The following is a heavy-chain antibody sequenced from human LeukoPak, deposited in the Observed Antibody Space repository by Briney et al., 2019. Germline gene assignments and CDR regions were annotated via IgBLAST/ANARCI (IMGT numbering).Heavy chain of an antibody. Sequence: GGSLRLSCAASGFTFSSYWMNWARQAPGKGLEWVSVISGSGGSPDYTDSVKGRFTISRDNSKNTLYLQMNSLRAEDTAVYYCAKGGKTIMCPTSCYDYWGQGTLVTVSS. CDR2: ISGSGGSP. J-gene: IGHJ4*02. V-gene: IGHV3-23*01. CDR1: GFTFSSYW. D-gene: IGHD2-2*01. CDR3: AKGGKTIMCPTSCYDY.